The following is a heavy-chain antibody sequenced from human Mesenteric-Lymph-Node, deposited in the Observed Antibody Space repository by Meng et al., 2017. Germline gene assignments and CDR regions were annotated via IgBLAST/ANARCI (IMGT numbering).Heavy chain of an antibody. Sequence: SETLSLTCAVYGGSFSGYYWSWIRQPPGKGLEWIGEINHSGSTNYNPSLKSRVTISVDTSKNQFSLKLSSVTAADTAVYYCARGLPKRSKYYYGSGGNFDYWGQGTLVTVSS. V-gene: IGHV4-34*01. D-gene: IGHD3-10*01. CDR2: INHSGST. CDR3: ARGLPKRSKYYYGSGGNFDY. CDR1: GGSFSGYY. J-gene: IGHJ4*02.